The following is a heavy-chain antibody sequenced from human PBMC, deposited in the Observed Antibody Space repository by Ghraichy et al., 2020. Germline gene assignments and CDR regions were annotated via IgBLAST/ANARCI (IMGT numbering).Heavy chain of an antibody. J-gene: IGHJ6*02. CDR2: IYTSGST. V-gene: IGHV4-4*07. D-gene: IGHD2-2*01. CDR1: GGSISSYY. CDR3: ARDSGLEYCSSTSCYYYYYYGMDV. Sequence: ETLSLTCTVSGGSISSYYWSWIRQPAGKGLEWIGRIYTSGSTNYNPSLKSRVTMSVDTSKNQFSLKLSSVTAADTAVYYCARDSGLEYCSSTSCYYYYYYGMDVWGQGTTVTVSS.